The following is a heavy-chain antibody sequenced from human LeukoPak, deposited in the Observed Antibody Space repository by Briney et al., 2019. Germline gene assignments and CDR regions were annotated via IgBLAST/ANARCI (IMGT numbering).Heavy chain of an antibody. CDR1: GFTFSSYA. J-gene: IGHJ3*02. CDR2: MSYDGSNK. V-gene: IGHV3-30-3*01. Sequence: GGSLRLSCAASGFTFSSYAMHWVRQAPGKGLEWVAVMSYDGSNKYYADSVKGRFTISRDNSKNTLYLQMNSLRAEDTAVYDCARSGGLLDAFDIWGQGTMVTVSS. D-gene: IGHD3-16*01. CDR3: ARSGGLLDAFDI.